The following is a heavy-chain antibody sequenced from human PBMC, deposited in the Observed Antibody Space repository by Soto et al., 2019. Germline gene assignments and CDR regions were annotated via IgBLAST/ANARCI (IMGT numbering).Heavy chain of an antibody. J-gene: IGHJ4*02. CDR1: GASISNTDW. CDR3: AIPGAGDFDY. CDR2: IYHSGTT. Sequence: SETLSLTCAVSGASISNTDWWSWVRQRPGKGLEWIGEIYHSGTTNCDPSLKSRVTISLDKSKSQFSLKLTSVTAADTAVYYCAIPGAGDFDYWGQGTLVTVSS. D-gene: IGHD6-13*01. V-gene: IGHV4-4*02.